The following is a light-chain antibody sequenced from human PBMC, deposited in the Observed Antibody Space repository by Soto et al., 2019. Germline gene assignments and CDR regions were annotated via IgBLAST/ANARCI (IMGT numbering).Light chain of an antibody. CDR3: QQYGFSPIS. V-gene: IGKV3-20*01. Sequence: EIVLTQSPGTLSLSPGERVTLSCRASQTVTNDYLAWYQQKDGLAPRLLIYDASTSATGIPDRFSGSGSGPEYTLTISRLEPEDFAVYSCQQYGFSPISFGQGTRLELK. CDR2: DAS. J-gene: IGKJ5*01. CDR1: QTVTNDY.